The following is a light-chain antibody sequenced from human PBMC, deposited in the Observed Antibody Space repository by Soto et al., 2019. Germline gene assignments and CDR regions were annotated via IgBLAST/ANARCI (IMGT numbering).Light chain of an antibody. CDR2: GAS. CDR3: QQYGSSPWT. V-gene: IGKV3-20*01. CDR1: QSVSSSY. J-gene: IGKJ1*01. Sequence: EIVLTQSPGTLSLSPGERATLSFRASQSVSSSYLAWYQHKPGQAPRLLIYGASSRATGIPDRFSGSGSGTDFTLTISRLEPEDFAVYYCQQYGSSPWTFGQGTKVDIK.